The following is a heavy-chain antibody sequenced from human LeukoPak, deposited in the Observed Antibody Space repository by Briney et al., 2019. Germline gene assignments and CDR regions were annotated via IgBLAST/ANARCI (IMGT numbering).Heavy chain of an antibody. J-gene: IGHJ4*02. CDR3: ASGLLWFGESRFDY. V-gene: IGHV3-20*04. CDR1: GFTFDDYG. Sequence: GGSLRLSCAASGFTFDDYGMSWVRQAPGKGLEWVSGINWNGGSTGYADSVKGRFTISRDNAKNSLYLQMNSLRAEDTAVYYCASGLLWFGESRFDYWGQGTLVTVSS. CDR2: INWNGGST. D-gene: IGHD3-10*01.